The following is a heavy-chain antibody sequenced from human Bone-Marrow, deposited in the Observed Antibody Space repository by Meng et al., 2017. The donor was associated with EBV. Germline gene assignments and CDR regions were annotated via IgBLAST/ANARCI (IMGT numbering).Heavy chain of an antibody. J-gene: IGHJ4*02. CDR1: GGTFRGDA. Sequence: GPVGESGAGVKKAGSWVKLYCTASGGTFRGDAISWVRQAPGQGLEWMGGLIPLSDAPHYAQKFQGRVTISADESTSTHYLDLSGLRAEDTAVYYCASESGRGFTPDYWGQGTLVTVSS. D-gene: IGHD3-10*01. V-gene: IGHV1-69*01. CDR2: LIPLSDAP. CDR3: ASESGRGFTPDY.